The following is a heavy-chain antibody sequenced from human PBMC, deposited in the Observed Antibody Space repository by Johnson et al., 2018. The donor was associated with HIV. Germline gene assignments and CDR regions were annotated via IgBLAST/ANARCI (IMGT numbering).Heavy chain of an antibody. CDR2: ISYDGRSE. CDR3: ARDRIRISGLVTTLSPDAFDM. D-gene: IGHD3/OR15-3a*01. Sequence: QVQLVESGGGVVQPGRSLRLSCAASGFTFSSHGMHWVRQAPGKGLEWVAVISYDGRSEYNADSVRGRFTISRDNSKNTLYLLMNSLRPEDTAVYYCARDRIRISGLVTTLSPDAFDMWGQGTMVSVSS. J-gene: IGHJ3*02. CDR1: GFTFSSHG. V-gene: IGHV3-30*04.